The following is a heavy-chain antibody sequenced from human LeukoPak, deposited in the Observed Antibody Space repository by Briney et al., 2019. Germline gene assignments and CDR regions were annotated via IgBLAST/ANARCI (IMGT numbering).Heavy chain of an antibody. Sequence: ASVKVSCKASGYTFTSYGISWVRQAPGQGLEWMGWISAYNGNTNYAQKLQGRVTMTTDTSTSTAYMELRSLRSDDTAVYYCARSGIERTVVAATQLLRWFDPWGQGTLVTVSS. J-gene: IGHJ5*02. V-gene: IGHV1-18*01. CDR1: GYTFTSYG. CDR3: ARSGIERTVVAATQLLRWFDP. D-gene: IGHD2-15*01. CDR2: ISAYNGNT.